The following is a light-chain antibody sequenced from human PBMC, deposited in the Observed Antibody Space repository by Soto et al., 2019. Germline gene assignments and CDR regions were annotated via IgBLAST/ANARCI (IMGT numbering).Light chain of an antibody. V-gene: IGKV1-12*01. CDR3: QQASNFPPT. J-gene: IGKJ4*01. CDR2: AAS. Sequence: DIQMTQSPSSVAASVGDSVTITCRASQSITNFLAWFQQKPGKAPRLLIYAASGLQGGVPSRFSGSGFGTDFNLTISSLQPEDLASYFWQQASNFPPTFGGGTKVEIK. CDR1: QSITNF.